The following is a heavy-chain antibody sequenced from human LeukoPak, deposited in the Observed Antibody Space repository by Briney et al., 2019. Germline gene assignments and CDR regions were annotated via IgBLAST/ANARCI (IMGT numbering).Heavy chain of an antibody. D-gene: IGHD6-19*01. CDR1: SGSISSSSYY. Sequence: SETLSLTCTVSSGSISSSSYYWGWIRQPPGKGLEWIGYIYYSGSTNYNPSLKSRVTISVDTSKNQFSLKLSSVTAADTAVYYCASTYSSGWYGFNYYYYGMDVWGQGTTVTVSS. CDR2: IYYSGST. CDR3: ASTYSSGWYGFNYYYYGMDV. J-gene: IGHJ6*02. V-gene: IGHV4-61*05.